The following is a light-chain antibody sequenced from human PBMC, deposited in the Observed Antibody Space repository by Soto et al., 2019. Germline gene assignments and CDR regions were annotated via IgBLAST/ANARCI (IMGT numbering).Light chain of an antibody. CDR1: SSDIGGSNY. CDR3: TSYARSALYV. Sequence: QSALTQPASVSGSPGQSITVSCSGSSSDIGGSNYVSWYQQHPGKAPRLIIYDVNNRPSGVAARFSGSKSGNTASLTISGLQAEDEADYYCTSYARSALYVFGPGTKLTV. J-gene: IGLJ1*01. V-gene: IGLV2-14*03. CDR2: DVN.